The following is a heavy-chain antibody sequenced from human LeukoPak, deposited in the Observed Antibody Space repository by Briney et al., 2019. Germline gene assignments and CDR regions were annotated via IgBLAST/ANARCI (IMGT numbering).Heavy chain of an antibody. D-gene: IGHD4-17*01. V-gene: IGHV1-46*01. Sequence: ASVKVSCKASGYTFASYYMHWVRQAPGQGLEWMGIINPSGGSTSYAQKFQGRVTMTRDTSTSTVYMELSSLRSEDTAVYYCATHDYGDYVGDWYFDLWGRGTLVTVSS. J-gene: IGHJ2*01. CDR1: GYTFASYY. CDR2: INPSGGST. CDR3: ATHDYGDYVGDWYFDL.